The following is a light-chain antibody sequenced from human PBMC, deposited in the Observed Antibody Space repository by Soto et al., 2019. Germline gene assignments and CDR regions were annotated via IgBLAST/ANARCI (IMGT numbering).Light chain of an antibody. V-gene: IGKV4-1*01. J-gene: IGKJ1*01. CDR2: WAS. CDR1: QSVLYSSNNKNY. CDR3: QQYYSTSRT. Sequence: DIVMTQSPDSLAVSLGERATINCKSSQSVLYSSNNKNYLAWYQQKPGQPPKLLIYWASTRESGVPDRFSGSGSGTVFTLTISSLQAEDVAVYYCQQYYSTSRTFGQGTKVEIK.